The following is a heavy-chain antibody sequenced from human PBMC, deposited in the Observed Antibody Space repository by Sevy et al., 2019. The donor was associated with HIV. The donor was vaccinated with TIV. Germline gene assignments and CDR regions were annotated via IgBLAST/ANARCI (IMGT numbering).Heavy chain of an antibody. CDR2: IKQDGSEK. Sequence: GGSLRLSCAASGFTFSSYWMSWVRQAPGKGLEWVANIKQDGSEKYYVDSVKGRFTISRDNVKNSLYLQMNSLRAEDTAVYYCAIPAHTWVRGGTEGFWDYWGQGTLVTVSS. CDR1: GFTFSSYW. J-gene: IGHJ4*02. V-gene: IGHV3-7*03. CDR3: AIPAHTWVRGGTEGFWDY. D-gene: IGHD3-10*01.